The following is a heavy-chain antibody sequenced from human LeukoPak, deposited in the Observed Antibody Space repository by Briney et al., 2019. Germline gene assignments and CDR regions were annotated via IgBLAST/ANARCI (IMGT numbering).Heavy chain of an antibody. D-gene: IGHD3-10*01. Sequence: LTITCNVSCLACGGEVGCMRPHPTSNYRSWEGNIYYSGSTNYNPSLKSRVTISVDTSKNQFSVRLSSVTAAHTAVYYCARQSYTAYYYYGMDVGGQGPTVSVSS. J-gene: IGHJ6*02. V-gene: IGHV4-59*08. CDR3: ARQSYTAYYYYGMDV. CDR2: IYYSGST. CDR1: CLACGGEV.